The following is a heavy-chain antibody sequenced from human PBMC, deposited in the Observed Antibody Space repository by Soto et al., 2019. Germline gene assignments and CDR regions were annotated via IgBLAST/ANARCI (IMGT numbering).Heavy chain of an antibody. Sequence: SETLSLTCTVSGASITQDYWNWIRQSPGKGLEWIVSVSSTGSTVYNPSLTSRVPVSLDTSKNQFSLTLTAVTAAATAVYYCERIGSGYSRGYFDDWGQGTLVTVSS. CDR1: GASITQDY. CDR3: ERIGSGYSRGYFDD. J-gene: IGHJ4*02. CDR2: VSSTGST. D-gene: IGHD3-3*01. V-gene: IGHV4-4*08.